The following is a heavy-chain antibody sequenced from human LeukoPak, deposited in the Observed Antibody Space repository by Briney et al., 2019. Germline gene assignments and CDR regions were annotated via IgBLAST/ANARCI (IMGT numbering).Heavy chain of an antibody. CDR3: ARVGYGSGSYAVSTVFDY. Sequence: ASVKVSCKASGYSFTDYYIHWVRQAPGQGLEWMGWINPNSGVTDYAQNFQGRVTMTRDTSISTAYVELSRLRSDDTAVYYCARVGYGSGSYAVSTVFDYWGQGTLVTVSS. CDR1: GYSFTDYY. V-gene: IGHV1-2*02. J-gene: IGHJ4*02. CDR2: INPNSGVT. D-gene: IGHD3-10*01.